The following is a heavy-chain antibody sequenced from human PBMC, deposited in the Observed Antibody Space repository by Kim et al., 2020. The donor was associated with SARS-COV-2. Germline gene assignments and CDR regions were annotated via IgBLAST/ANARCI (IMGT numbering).Heavy chain of an antibody. V-gene: IGHV1-69*13. D-gene: IGHD2-2*02. J-gene: IGHJ5*02. Sequence: SVKVSCKASGGTFSSYAISWVRQAPGQGLEWMGGIIPIFGTANYAQKFQGRVTITADESTSTAYMELSSLRSEDTAVYYCARDWASVVPAAISSHWFDPWGQGTLVTVSS. CDR1: GGTFSSYA. CDR3: ARDWASVVPAAISSHWFDP. CDR2: IIPIFGTA.